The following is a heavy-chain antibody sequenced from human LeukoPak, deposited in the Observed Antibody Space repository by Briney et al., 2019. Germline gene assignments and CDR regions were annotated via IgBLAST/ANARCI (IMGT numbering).Heavy chain of an antibody. J-gene: IGHJ4*02. Sequence: PGGSLRLSCAASGFTFSSYAMSWVRQAPGKGLEWVSAISGSGGSTYYADSVKGRFTISRDNSKNTLYLQMNSLRAEDTAVYYCAKDRLWFGELSCFDYWGQGTLVTVSS. CDR1: GFTFSSYA. CDR3: AKDRLWFGELSCFDY. D-gene: IGHD3-10*01. V-gene: IGHV3-23*01. CDR2: ISGSGGST.